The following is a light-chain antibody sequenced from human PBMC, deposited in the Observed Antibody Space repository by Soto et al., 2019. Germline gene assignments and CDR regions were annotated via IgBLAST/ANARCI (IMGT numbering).Light chain of an antibody. J-gene: IGLJ2*01. V-gene: IGLV2-8*01. Sequence: QSVLTQPPSASGSPGQSVTISCTGTSSDVGGYNYVSWYQQHPGKAPKLVIYEVNKRPSGVPDRFSGSKSGNTASLTVSGLQPEDEADYHCNSYAGSNNVVFGGGTKLT. CDR3: NSYAGSNNVV. CDR2: EVN. CDR1: SSDVGGYNY.